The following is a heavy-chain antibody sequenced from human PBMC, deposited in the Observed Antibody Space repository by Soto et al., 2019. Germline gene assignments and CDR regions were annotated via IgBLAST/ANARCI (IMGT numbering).Heavy chain of an antibody. V-gene: IGHV3-15*01. CDR2: IKRESEGGTA. CDR1: GFTASNFW. Sequence: GGSLRLSCAASGFTASNFWMSWVRQAPGKGMEWIALIKRESEGGTADFAPLVKGRFTISRDDLKNTLYLDMNSLKTEDTAVYYCTVDSMRPYWGQGTMVTVSS. J-gene: IGHJ4*02. CDR3: TVDSMRPY.